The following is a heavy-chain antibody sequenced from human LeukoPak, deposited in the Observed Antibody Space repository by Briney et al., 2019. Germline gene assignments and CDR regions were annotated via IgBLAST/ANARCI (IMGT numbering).Heavy chain of an antibody. CDR2: IIPIFGTA. D-gene: IGHD1-26*01. Sequence: ASVKVSCKASGGTFSSYAISWVRQAPGQGLEWMGGIIPIFGTANYAQKFQGRVTITADESTSTAYMELSSLRSEDTAVYYCASYNSGSYYGVFDYWGQGTLATVSS. CDR3: ASYNSGSYYGVFDY. J-gene: IGHJ4*02. CDR1: GGTFSSYA. V-gene: IGHV1-69*13.